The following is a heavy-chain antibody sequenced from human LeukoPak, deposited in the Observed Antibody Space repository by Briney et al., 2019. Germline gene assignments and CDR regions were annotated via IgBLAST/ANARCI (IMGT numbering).Heavy chain of an antibody. J-gene: IGHJ4*02. CDR1: GYTFTSYD. V-gene: IGHV1-8*01. CDR2: MNPNSGNT. Sequence: ASLKVSCKASGYTFTSYDINWVRQATGQGLEWMGWMNPNSGNTGYAQRFQGRVTMTRNTSISTAYMELSSLRSEDTAVYFCARFSEEGKFDYWGQGTLVTVSS. D-gene: IGHD1-26*01. CDR3: ARFSEEGKFDY.